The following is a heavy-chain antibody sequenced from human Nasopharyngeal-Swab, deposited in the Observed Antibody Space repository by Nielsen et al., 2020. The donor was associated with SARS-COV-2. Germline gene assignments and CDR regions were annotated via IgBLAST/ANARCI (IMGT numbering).Heavy chain of an antibody. Sequence: VRQAPGKGLEWVANIKKDGSEKYYVDSVKGRFTISRDNTKNSVYLQMNSLRAEDTAVYYCASLGYCSSTSCTLRYYYYYGMDVWGQGTTVTVSS. CDR3: ASLGYCSSTSCTLRYYYYYGMDV. CDR2: IKKDGSEK. V-gene: IGHV3-7*01. J-gene: IGHJ6*02. D-gene: IGHD2-2*01.